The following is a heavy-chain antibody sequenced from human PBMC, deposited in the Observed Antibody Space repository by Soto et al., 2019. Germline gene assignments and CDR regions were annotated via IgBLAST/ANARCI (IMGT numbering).Heavy chain of an antibody. D-gene: IGHD2-15*01. CDR3: AKEVHCGGGSCSWSEGFAY. J-gene: IGHJ4*02. CDR2: ISYEGSHT. CDR1: GFIFSSYG. Sequence: QVQLVESGGGVVQPGRSLRLSCAASGFIFSSYGMHWVRQAPGKGLEWVAVISYEGSHTYYADSVKGRFTITRDNSKNTLYLLINSLRPEDTAVYYCAKEVHCGGGSCSWSEGFAYWGQGTLLTVSS. V-gene: IGHV3-30*18.